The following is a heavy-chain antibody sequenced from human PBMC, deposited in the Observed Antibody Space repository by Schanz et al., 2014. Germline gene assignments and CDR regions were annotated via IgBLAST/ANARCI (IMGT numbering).Heavy chain of an antibody. D-gene: IGHD5-18*01. CDR2: LFYSGRT. CDR1: GGSISSDSIYSDY. CDR3: ARHNGFSFANAFDI. V-gene: IGHV4-39*01. J-gene: IGHJ3*02. Sequence: QVQLQEAGPGLVKPAETLSLTCTVSGGSISSDSIYSDYWSWIRQPPGKGLGWIGSLFYSGRTHYGPPLKSGATISMDTSKNQFSLKLFSLTAADTAVYYCARHNGFSFANAFDIWGQGTMVTVSS.